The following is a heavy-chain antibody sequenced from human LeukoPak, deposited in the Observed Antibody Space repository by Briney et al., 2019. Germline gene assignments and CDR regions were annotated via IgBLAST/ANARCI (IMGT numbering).Heavy chain of an antibody. CDR2: INPNSGGT. D-gene: IGHD6-19*01. Sequence: GASVKVSCKASGGTFSSYAISWVRQAPGQGLGWMGWINPNSGGTNYAQKFQGRVTMTRDTSISTAYMELSRLRSDDTAVYYCARGGQYSSGWSALWADWFDPWGQGTLVTVSS. J-gene: IGHJ5*02. V-gene: IGHV1-2*02. CDR3: ARGGQYSSGWSALWADWFDP. CDR1: GGTFSSYA.